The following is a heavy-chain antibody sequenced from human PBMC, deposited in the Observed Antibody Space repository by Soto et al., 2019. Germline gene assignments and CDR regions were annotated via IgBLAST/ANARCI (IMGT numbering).Heavy chain of an antibody. CDR1: GGSISSYY. Sequence: SETLSLTCTVSGGSISSYYWIWIRQPPGKGLEWIGYIYYSGSTNYNPSLKSRVTISVDTSKNQFSLKLSSVTAADTAVYYCARARRWLEPFDYWGQGTLVTVSS. D-gene: IGHD6-19*01. J-gene: IGHJ4*02. CDR2: IYYSGST. CDR3: ARARRWLEPFDY. V-gene: IGHV4-59*01.